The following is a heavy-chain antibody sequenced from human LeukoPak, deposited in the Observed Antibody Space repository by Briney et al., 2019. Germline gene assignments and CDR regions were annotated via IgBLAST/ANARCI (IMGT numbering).Heavy chain of an antibody. CDR2: VYYTGTT. J-gene: IGHJ4*02. CDR3: ARALATMFFDY. CDR1: GGSISSRNYY. D-gene: IGHD5-12*01. Sequence: PSETLSLTCTVSGGSISSRNYYWGWIRQPPGKGLEWIGGVYYTGTTYSNPSLKSRVTISVDTSNNQFSLKFNSVTAADTAVYYCARALATMFFDYWGQGTLVTVST. V-gene: IGHV4-39*07.